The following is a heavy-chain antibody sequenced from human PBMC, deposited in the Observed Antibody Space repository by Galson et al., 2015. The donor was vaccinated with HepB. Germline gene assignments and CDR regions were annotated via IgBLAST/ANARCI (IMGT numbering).Heavy chain of an antibody. CDR3: AREGGIAAAGTNDY. V-gene: IGHV1-18*04. CDR1: GYTFTRYG. Sequence: SCKASGYTFTRYGVSWVRQAPGQGLEWMGWISAYKGNTNYAQKLQGRVTMTTDTPTSTAYMELRSLRSDDTAVYYCAREGGIAAAGTNDYWGQGTLVTVSS. CDR2: ISAYKGNT. D-gene: IGHD6-13*01. J-gene: IGHJ4*02.